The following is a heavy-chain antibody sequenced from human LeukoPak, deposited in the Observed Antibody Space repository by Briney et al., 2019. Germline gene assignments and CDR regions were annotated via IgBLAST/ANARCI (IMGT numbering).Heavy chain of an antibody. V-gene: IGHV1-2*02. CDR2: INPKSGDT. Sequence: ASVKVSCKAAGYTFADYYINWVRQAPGQGPEWMGWINPKSGDTNYTRKFEGRVTMTRDTSTSTAYLELSRLRSDDMAVYFCTRDTRFGELSPVYYYYMDVWGKGTTVTISS. CDR3: TRDTRFGELSPVYYYYMDV. CDR1: GYTFADYY. J-gene: IGHJ6*03. D-gene: IGHD3-10*01.